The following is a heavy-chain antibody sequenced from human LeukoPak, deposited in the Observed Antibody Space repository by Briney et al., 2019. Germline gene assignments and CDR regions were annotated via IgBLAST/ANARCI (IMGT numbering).Heavy chain of an antibody. Sequence: GGSLRLSCAASGFTLSSYNMNWVRQAPGKGLEWVSSISTSSSYIYYADSVKGRFTISRDNAKKSLYLQMNSLRAEDTAVYYCVCLGLGGLSLDWGQGTLVTVSS. CDR2: ISTSSSYI. V-gene: IGHV3-21*01. CDR3: VCLGLGGLSLD. CDR1: GFTLSSYN. D-gene: IGHD3-16*01. J-gene: IGHJ4*02.